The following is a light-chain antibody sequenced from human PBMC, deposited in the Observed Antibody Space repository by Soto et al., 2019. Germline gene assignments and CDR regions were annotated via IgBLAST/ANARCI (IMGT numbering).Light chain of an antibody. CDR3: VLYMGSGISWV. V-gene: IGLV8-61*01. Sequence: QTVVTQEPSFSVSPGGTVTLTCGLSSGSVSTSYYPSWYQQTPGQAPRTLIYSTNTRSSGVPDRFSGSILGNKAALTITGAQADDESEYYCVLYMGSGISWVFGGGTKLTGL. CDR2: STN. J-gene: IGLJ3*02. CDR1: SGSVSTSYY.